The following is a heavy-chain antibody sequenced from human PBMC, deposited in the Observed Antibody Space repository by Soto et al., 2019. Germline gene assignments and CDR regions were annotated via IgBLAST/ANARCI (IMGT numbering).Heavy chain of an antibody. V-gene: IGHV4-59*08. CDR2: ISYSGST. D-gene: IGHD4-17*01. J-gene: IGHJ4*02. CDR1: GDTISGFY. CDR3: ARSTVTTLFDY. Sequence: PSETLSLTCTVSGDTISGFYGSWIRQPPGKGLEWIGCISYSGSTNYNPSLKSRVTISVDKSKNQFSLKLSSVTAADTAVYYCARSTVTTLFDYWGQGTLVTVSS.